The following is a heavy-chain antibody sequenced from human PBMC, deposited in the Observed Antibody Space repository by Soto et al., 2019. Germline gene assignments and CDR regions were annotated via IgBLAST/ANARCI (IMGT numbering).Heavy chain of an antibody. Sequence: GGSLRLSCVGSGFTFSTYSINWVRQAPGKGLEWVSSISSRSDIYYADSVKGRFTISRDNAKNSVSLQMNSLRAGDTAVYYCAREYTAWPLAYGLDVWGQGTTVTVSS. J-gene: IGHJ6*02. V-gene: IGHV3-21*01. CDR3: AREYTAWPLAYGLDV. D-gene: IGHD2-2*02. CDR1: GFTFSTYS. CDR2: ISSRSDI.